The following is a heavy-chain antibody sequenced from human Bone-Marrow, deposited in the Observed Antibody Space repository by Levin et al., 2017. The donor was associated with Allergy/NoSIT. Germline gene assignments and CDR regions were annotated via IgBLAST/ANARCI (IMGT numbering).Heavy chain of an antibody. CDR2: ISSNADTT. Sequence: PGGSLRLSCSASGFTFSSYAMHWVRQAPGKGLEYVSSISSNADTTYYADSVRGRFTISRDNSENTLYLQMSSLRAEDTALYYCVKLPGSSTWYPLEHWGQGILVTVSS. D-gene: IGHD6-13*01. V-gene: IGHV3-64D*06. CDR3: VKLPGSSTWYPLEH. CDR1: GFTFSSYA. J-gene: IGHJ1*01.